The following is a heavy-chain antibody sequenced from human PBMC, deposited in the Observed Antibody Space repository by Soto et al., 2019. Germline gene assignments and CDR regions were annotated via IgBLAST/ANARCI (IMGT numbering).Heavy chain of an antibody. CDR2: IWYDGSNK. CDR3: ARPYSNSWCFAY. D-gene: IGHD6-13*01. CDR1: GFTFSSYG. Sequence: QVQLVESGGGVVQPGRSLRLSCAASGFTFSSYGMHWVRQAPGKGLEWVAVIWYDGSNKYYADSVKGRFTISRDNSKNVLYMEMNSLRAEDTAVYYCARPYSNSWCFAYWGQGTLDTVSS. V-gene: IGHV3-33*01. J-gene: IGHJ4*02.